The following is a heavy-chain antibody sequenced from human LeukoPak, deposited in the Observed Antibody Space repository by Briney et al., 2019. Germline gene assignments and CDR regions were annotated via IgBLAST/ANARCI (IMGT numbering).Heavy chain of an antibody. CDR1: GGSFSGYY. J-gene: IGHJ6*02. V-gene: IGHV4-34*01. Sequence: PSETLSLTCAVYGGSFSGYYWSWIRQPPGKGLEWMGEINHSGSTNYNPSLKSRVTISVDTSKNQFSLKLSSVTAADTAVYYCARVRGYSYGLGVYYYYGMDVWGQGTTVTVSS. CDR3: ARVRGYSYGLGVYYYYGMDV. D-gene: IGHD5-18*01. CDR2: INHSGST.